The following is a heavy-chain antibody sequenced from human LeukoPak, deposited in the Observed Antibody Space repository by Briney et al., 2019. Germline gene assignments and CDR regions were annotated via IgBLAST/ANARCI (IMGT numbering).Heavy chain of an antibody. CDR2: ISGSGGST. Sequence: AISGSGGSTYYADSVKGRFTISRDNSKNTLYLQMNSLRAEDTAVYYCAKDEKGVYSSSSWGQGTLVTVSS. J-gene: IGHJ5*02. D-gene: IGHD6-6*01. V-gene: IGHV3-23*01. CDR3: AKDEKGVYSSSS.